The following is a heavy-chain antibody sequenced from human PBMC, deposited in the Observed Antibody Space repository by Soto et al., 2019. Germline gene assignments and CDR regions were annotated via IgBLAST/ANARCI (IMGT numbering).Heavy chain of an antibody. J-gene: IGHJ5*02. CDR3: ARVPLP. Sequence: QLQLQESGSGLVKPSQTLSLTCAVSGDSISSGGYSWSWIRQPPGKGLEWIGYIYHSGSTYYNPXLXSXXTISVDRSKNQFSLKLSSVTAADTAGYYCARVPLPWGQGTLVTVSS. CDR2: IYHSGST. CDR1: GDSISSGGYS. V-gene: IGHV4-30-2*01.